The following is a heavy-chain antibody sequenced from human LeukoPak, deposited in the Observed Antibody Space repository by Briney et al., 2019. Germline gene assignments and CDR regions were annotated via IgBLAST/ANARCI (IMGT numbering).Heavy chain of an antibody. Sequence: PGGSLRLSCAASGLTVSSNYMSWVRQAPGKGLEWVSVIYSGGSTYYADSVKGRFTISRDNSKNTLYLQMNSLRAEDTAVYYCARGGPEGVVDTLDAFDIWGQGTMVTVSS. V-gene: IGHV3-66*01. D-gene: IGHD3-22*01. CDR1: GLTVSSNY. CDR2: IYSGGST. J-gene: IGHJ3*02. CDR3: ARGGPEGVVDTLDAFDI.